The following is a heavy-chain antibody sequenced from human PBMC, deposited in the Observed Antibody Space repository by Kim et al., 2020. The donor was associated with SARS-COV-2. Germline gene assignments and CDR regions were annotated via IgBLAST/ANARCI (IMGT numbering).Heavy chain of an antibody. CDR3: AREGWETGWQQLVRSGKYYYYGMDV. Sequence: ASVKVSCKASGYTFTSYGISWVRQAPGQGLEWMGWISAYNGNTNYAQKLQGRVTMTTDTSTSTAYMELRSLRSDDTAVYYCAREGWETGWQQLVRSGKYYYYGMDVWGQGTTVTVSS. J-gene: IGHJ6*02. CDR2: ISAYNGNT. V-gene: IGHV1-18*01. D-gene: IGHD6-13*01. CDR1: GYTFTSYG.